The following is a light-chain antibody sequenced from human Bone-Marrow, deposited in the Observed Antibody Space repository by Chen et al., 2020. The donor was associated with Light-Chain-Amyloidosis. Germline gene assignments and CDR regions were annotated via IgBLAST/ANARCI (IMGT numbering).Light chain of an antibody. CDR2: DDS. CDR3: QVWDRSSDRPV. Sequence: YVLTQPASVSVAPGPTATLACGGNNIGSTSVHWYQQTPGQAPLLVVYDDSDRPSGIPARLSGSNSGNTATLTISRVEAGDEADYYCQVWDRSSDRPVFGGGTKLTVL. J-gene: IGLJ3*02. V-gene: IGLV3-21*02. CDR1: NIGSTS.